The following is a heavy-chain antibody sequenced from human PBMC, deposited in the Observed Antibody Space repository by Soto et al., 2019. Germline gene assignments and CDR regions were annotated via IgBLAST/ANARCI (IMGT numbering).Heavy chain of an antibody. J-gene: IGHJ4*02. CDR1: GFTFSTSS. Sequence: EAQLVESGGGLVQPGGSLRLSCAASGFTFSTSSMSWVRQAPGNGVEWVSCTRFSGGFIYFADSVRGPFAISRHNAKNSPYLDMNSLRGEDTAVYYCVGESIRATAGPYGGQGTLVTVSS. CDR3: VGESIRATAGPY. D-gene: IGHD3-3*02. V-gene: IGHV3-48*01. CDR2: TRFSGGFI.